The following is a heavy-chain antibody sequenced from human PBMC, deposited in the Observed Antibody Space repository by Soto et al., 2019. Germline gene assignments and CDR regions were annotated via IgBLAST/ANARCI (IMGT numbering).Heavy chain of an antibody. CDR3: ARDFPHLHEPPGRISA. J-gene: IGHJ4*01. V-gene: IGHV4-30-4*01. D-gene: IGHD3-3*02. CDR2: ITYSGNT. CDR1: GGSINNAEDN. Sequence: NPSEPLSLTFTVYGGSINNAEDNWTWIRQPPGKGLEYIGYITYSGNTFYKSSLKSRIKMSVDTSKNQFSLRLTSVTAADTAVYYCARDFPHLHEPPGRISARGKGILVTVS.